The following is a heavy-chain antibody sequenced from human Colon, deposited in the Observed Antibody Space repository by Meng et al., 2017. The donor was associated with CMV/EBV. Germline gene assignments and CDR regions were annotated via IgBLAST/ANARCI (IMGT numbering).Heavy chain of an antibody. Sequence: LVASGPGLVKPSATLSLTCTVSGASINGYYWSWIRQPAGKGLKWIGRVNISGNTNYNPSLKSRVTMSIATSKNQLSLNIRSVTAADTAVYYCARDSNLSGLAYWGQGTLVTVSS. V-gene: IGHV4-4*07. CDR1: GASINGYY. J-gene: IGHJ4*02. CDR2: VNISGNT. CDR3: ARDSNLSGLAY. D-gene: IGHD3-10*01.